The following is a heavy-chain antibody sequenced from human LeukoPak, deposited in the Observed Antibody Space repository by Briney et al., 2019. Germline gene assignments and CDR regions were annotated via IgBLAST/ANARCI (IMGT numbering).Heavy chain of an antibody. J-gene: IGHJ6*03. CDR3: ARDRIAVAGRKYYYYMDV. CDR2: IIPSLGTT. CDR1: GGTFSSYA. D-gene: IGHD6-19*01. Sequence: SVKVSCKASGGTFSSYAISWLRQAPGEGLEWMGGIIPSLGTTNYAQKFKGRVTITADKSTSTAYMGLSSLRSEDTAVYYCARDRIAVAGRKYYYYMDVWGKGTTVTVSS. V-gene: IGHV1-69*06.